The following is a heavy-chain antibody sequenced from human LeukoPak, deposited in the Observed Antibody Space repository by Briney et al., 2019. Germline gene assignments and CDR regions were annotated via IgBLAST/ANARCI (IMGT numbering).Heavy chain of an antibody. J-gene: IGHJ5*02. CDR1: GYTFTSYG. V-gene: IGHV1-18*01. CDR3: ARGRHWNYVLKQRNNWFDP. CDR2: ISAYNGNT. Sequence: ASVKVSCKASGYTFTSYGISWVRQAPGQGLEWMGWISAYNGNTNYAQKLQGRVTMTTDTSTSTAYMELRSLRSDDTAVYYCARGRHWNYVLKQRNNWFDPWGQGTLVTVSS. D-gene: IGHD1-7*01.